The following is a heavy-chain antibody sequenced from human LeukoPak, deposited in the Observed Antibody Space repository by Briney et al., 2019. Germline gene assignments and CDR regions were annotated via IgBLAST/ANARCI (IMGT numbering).Heavy chain of an antibody. CDR2: IIPILGIA. V-gene: IGHV1-69*04. CDR1: GGTFSSYA. D-gene: IGHD4-17*01. CDR3: ARDLDGDHDQDAFDI. J-gene: IGHJ3*02. Sequence: GASVKVSCKASGGTFSSYAISWVRQAPGQWLEWMGRIIPILGIANYAQKFQGRVTITADKSTSTAYMELSSLRSEDTAVYYCARDLDGDHDQDAFDIWGQGTLVTVSS.